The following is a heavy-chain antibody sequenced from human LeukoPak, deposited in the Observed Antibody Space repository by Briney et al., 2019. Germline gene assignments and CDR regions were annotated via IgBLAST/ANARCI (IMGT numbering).Heavy chain of an antibody. CDR1: GFTFSSYA. J-gene: IGHJ6*04. D-gene: IGHD3-9*01. CDR3: AKGNYDILTGYRDV. V-gene: IGHV3-23*01. CDR2: ISGSGGST. Sequence: GGSLRLSCAASGFTFSSYAMSWVRRAPGKGLEWVSAISGSGGSTYYADSVKGRFTISRDNSKNTLYLQMNSLRAEDTAVYYCAKGNYDILTGYRDVWGKGTTVTVSS.